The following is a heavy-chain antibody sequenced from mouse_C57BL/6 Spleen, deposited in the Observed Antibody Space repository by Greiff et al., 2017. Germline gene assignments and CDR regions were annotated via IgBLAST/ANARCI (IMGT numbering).Heavy chain of an antibody. D-gene: IGHD2-3*01. CDR1: GYTFTSYW. Sequence: QVQLQQPGAELVRPGSSVKLSCKASGYTFTSYWMHWVKQRPIQGLEWIGNIDPSDSETHYNQKFKDKATLTVDKSSSTAYMQLSSLTSEDSAVYYCARGLLRREVYYAMDYWGQGTSVTVSS. CDR3: ARGLLRREVYYAMDY. J-gene: IGHJ4*01. V-gene: IGHV1-52*01. CDR2: IDPSDSET.